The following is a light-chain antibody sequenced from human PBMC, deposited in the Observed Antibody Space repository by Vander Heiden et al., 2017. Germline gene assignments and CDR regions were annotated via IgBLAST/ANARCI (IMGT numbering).Light chain of an antibody. Sequence: QSVLTQPPSASATPGQRVTISCSGSRSNIGSNTVNWYQQLPGTAPHLLIFINNQRSSGVPDRFSCSKSGTSASPAISGLQSEDEADYYCSAWDESLNGPYVFGTGTKVTVL. CDR2: INN. CDR3: SAWDESLNGPYV. CDR1: RSNIGSNT. V-gene: IGLV1-44*01. J-gene: IGLJ1*01.